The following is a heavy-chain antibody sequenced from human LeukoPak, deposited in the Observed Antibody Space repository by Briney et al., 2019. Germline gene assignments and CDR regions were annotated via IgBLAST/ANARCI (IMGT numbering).Heavy chain of an antibody. J-gene: IGHJ3*02. D-gene: IGHD2-2*02. V-gene: IGHV3-21*01. CDR3: ATYTAFDI. Sequence: GSLRLSCVASGFTFSGYSMNWVRQAPGKGLEWVSSISGSSTHINYADSVKGRFTISRDNAKNSLYLQMNSLRAEDTAVYYCATYTAFDIWGQGTMVTVSS. CDR2: ISGSSTHI. CDR1: GFTFSGYS.